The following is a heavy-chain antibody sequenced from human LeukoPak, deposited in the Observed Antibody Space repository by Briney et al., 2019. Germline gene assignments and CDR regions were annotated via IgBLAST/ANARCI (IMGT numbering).Heavy chain of an antibody. Sequence: ASVKVSCKASGYSFSDYTINWVRQAPGQGLEWMGWINPNSGGTNYAQKFQGRVTMTRDTSISTAYMELSRLRSEDTAVYYCATSYYYHSGDYYRTDYWGQGTLVTVSS. CDR1: GYSFSDYT. CDR3: ATSYYYHSGDYYRTDY. J-gene: IGHJ4*02. CDR2: INPNSGGT. D-gene: IGHD3-22*01. V-gene: IGHV1-2*02.